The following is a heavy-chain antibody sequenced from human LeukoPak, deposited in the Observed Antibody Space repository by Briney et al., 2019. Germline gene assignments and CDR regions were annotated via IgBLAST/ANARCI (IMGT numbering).Heavy chain of an antibody. CDR1: GGSLSRGGYY. J-gene: IGHJ4*02. V-gene: IGHV4-31*03. CDR3: AAGYDRSGRFDY. Sequence: SETLSLTCTLSGGSLSRGGYYWIWLRQHPGKGREWIGYIYYSGSTHYNPSVNRRFTLPVDTSKNQFSLELSSVTAADTAVYYCAAGYDRSGRFDYRGQGTMVTVCS. D-gene: IGHD3-22*01. CDR2: IYYSGST.